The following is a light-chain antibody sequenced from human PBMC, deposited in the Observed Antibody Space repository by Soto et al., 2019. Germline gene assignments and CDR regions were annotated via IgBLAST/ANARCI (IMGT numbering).Light chain of an antibody. CDR1: QSVSNNY. V-gene: IGKV3-20*01. CDR2: ATS. J-gene: IGKJ1*01. CDR3: QQYGTPPQT. Sequence: EIVLTQSPGTLSLSPGERAPLSCRASQSVSNNYLAWYQQKPDQSPRLLIYATSTRAAGIPDRFSGSGSGTDFTLTISRLEPEDFAVYYCQQYGTPPQTFGQGTKVDIK.